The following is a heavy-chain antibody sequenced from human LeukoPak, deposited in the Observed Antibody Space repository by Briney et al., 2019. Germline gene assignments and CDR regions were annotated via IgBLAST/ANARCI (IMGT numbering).Heavy chain of an antibody. CDR2: IIPIFGTA. J-gene: IGHJ6*03. D-gene: IGHD2-2*02. CDR3: ARACTSCHTDYYYYMDV. CDR1: GGTFSSYA. V-gene: IGHV1-69*05. Sequence: SVKVSCKASGGTFSSYAISWVRQAPGQGLEWMGGIIPIFGTANYAQKFQGRVTITTDESTSTAYMELSSLRSEDTAVYYCARACTSCHTDYYYYMDVWGKGTTVTVSS.